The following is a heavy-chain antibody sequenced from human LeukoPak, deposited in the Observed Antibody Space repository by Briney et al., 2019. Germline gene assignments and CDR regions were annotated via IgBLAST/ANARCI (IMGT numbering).Heavy chain of an antibody. V-gene: IGHV4-61*02. CDR3: AREIVGAISNWFDP. J-gene: IGHJ5*02. Sequence: SQTLSLTCTVSGGSISSGDYYWSWIRQPAGRGLEWIGRIHSTGGTDYNPSLKSRVTISVDTSKNQFSLKLNSVTAADTAVYYCAREIVGAISNWFDPWGQGTLVTVSS. CDR2: IHSTGGT. D-gene: IGHD1-26*01. CDR1: GGSISSGDYY.